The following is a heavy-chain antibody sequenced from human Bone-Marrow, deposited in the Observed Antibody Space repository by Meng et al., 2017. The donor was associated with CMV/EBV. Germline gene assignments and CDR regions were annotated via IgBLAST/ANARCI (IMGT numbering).Heavy chain of an antibody. CDR3: ARVRDYGMDV. CDR2: IWYDGSTH. Sequence: GESLKISCATSGFTFSDSHMHWVRRAPGKGLEWLTVIWYDGSTHFYADSVKGRFTISRDNAKNTLYLQMNSLRAEDTAVYYCARVRDYGMDVWGQGTTVTVSS. J-gene: IGHJ6*02. CDR1: GFTFSDSH. D-gene: IGHD3-10*01. V-gene: IGHV3-33*01.